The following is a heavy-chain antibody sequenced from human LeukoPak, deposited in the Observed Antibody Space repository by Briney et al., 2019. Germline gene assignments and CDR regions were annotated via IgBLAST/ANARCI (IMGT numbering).Heavy chain of an antibody. CDR1: GYSLSSAYY. Sequence: SETLSLTCTVSGYSLSSAYYWGWIRPLPGKGLEGIGRIYHSGSTFYNQSLKSRVTISVDTSKNQFSLKLSSVTAADTAVYYCAGAGDAYYYDSSGPCDYWGQGTLVTVSS. J-gene: IGHJ4*02. CDR2: IYHSGST. D-gene: IGHD3-22*01. V-gene: IGHV4-38-2*02. CDR3: AGAGDAYYYDSSGPCDY.